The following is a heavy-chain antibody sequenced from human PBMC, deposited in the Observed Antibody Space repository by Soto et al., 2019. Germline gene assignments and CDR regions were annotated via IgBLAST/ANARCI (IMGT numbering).Heavy chain of an antibody. CDR1: GYTFSSYA. V-gene: IGHV1-18*01. Sequence: QVQLVQSGAEVKKPGASVKVSCKASGYTFSSYAITWVRQAPGQGLEWMGWIITYNGNTNYAQKPQGRVTMTTDTSTTTAYMDLRSLRSDDTAVYYCARTGPPVDYWGQGTLVTVSS. CDR3: ARTGPPVDY. J-gene: IGHJ4*02. CDR2: IITYNGNT.